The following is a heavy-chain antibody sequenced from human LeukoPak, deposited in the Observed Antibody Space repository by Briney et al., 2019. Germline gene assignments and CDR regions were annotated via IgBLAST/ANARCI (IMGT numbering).Heavy chain of an antibody. CDR2: FDPEDGET. Sequence: ASVKVSCKVSGYTLTELSMHWVRQAPGKGLEWMGGFDPEDGETIYAQKFQGRVTMTEDTSTDTAYMELSSLRSEDTAVYYCAGGYSSSSGVDYWGQGSLVTVSS. D-gene: IGHD6-6*01. CDR1: GYTLTELS. CDR3: AGGYSSSSGVDY. V-gene: IGHV1-24*01. J-gene: IGHJ4*02.